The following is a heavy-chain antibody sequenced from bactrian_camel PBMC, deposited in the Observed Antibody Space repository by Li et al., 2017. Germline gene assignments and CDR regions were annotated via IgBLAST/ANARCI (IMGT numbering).Heavy chain of an antibody. Sequence: HVQLVESGGGSVQDGGSLRLSCTVSGHDDGSGVMGWFRQTPGKGREGIAGISIDNDETYYADSVKGRFAMSRDNAKNTISLEMNSLKAEDTAMYYCAGDLFSLEPTPSPLPPQPVPPPTVCVGLSCCTANYWGQGTQVTVS. CDR2: ISIDNDET. J-gene: IGHJ4*01. CDR3: AGDLFSLEPTPSPLPPQPVPPPTVCVGLSCCTANY. D-gene: IGHD5*01. V-gene: IGHV3-2*01. CDR1: GHDDGSGV.